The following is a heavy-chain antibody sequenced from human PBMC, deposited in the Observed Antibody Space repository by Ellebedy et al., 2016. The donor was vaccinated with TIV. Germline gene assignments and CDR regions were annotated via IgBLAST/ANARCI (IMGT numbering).Heavy chain of an antibody. CDR2: IRRRDPDT. CDR3: ARPYCSGGSCYRDALDI. Sequence: GESLKISCKGSGYSFPNYWIGWVRQMPGKGLEWMGIIRRRDPDTRYSPSFQGKVTISADKSISTAYLQWSSLKASDTAVYYWARPYCSGGSCYRDALDIWGQGTVVTVSS. CDR1: GYSFPNYW. V-gene: IGHV5-51*01. J-gene: IGHJ3*02. D-gene: IGHD2-15*01.